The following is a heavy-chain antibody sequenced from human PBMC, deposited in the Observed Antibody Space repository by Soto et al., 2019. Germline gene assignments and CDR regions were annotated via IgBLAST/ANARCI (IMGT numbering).Heavy chain of an antibody. CDR3: ARHSWEKDFQLRFLAVGYYYMDV. Sequence: PSETLSLTCTVSGGSISSYYWSWIRQPPGKGLEWIGYIYYSGSTNYNPSLKSRVTISVDTSKNQFSLKLSSVTAADTAVYYCARHSWEKDFQLRFLAVGYYYMDVWGKGTTVTVSS. J-gene: IGHJ6*03. CDR2: IYYSGST. CDR1: GGSISSYY. V-gene: IGHV4-59*08. D-gene: IGHD3-3*01.